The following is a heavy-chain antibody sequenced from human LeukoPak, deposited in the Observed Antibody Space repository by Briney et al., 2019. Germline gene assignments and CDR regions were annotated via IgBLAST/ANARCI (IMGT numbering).Heavy chain of an antibody. J-gene: IGHJ6*03. CDR2: IFYSGST. CDR1: GGSISTSNYY. D-gene: IGHD4-11*01. V-gene: IGHV4-39*07. Sequence: PSETLSLTCTVSGGSISTSNYYWGWIRQPPGKGLEWIGNIFYSGSTYYSPSLKSRVTISLDTSRNQFSLKLTSVTAADTAVYYCARIRTTSSTYFYYYYMDVWGKGTTVTISS. CDR3: ARIRTTSSTYFYYYYMDV.